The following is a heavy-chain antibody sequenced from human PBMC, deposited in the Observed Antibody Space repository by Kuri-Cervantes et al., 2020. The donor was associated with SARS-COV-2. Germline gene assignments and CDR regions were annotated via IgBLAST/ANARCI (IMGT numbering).Heavy chain of an antibody. CDR1: GYTFTGYY. J-gene: IGHJ4*02. CDR2: INPNSGGT. D-gene: IGHD1-14*01. CDR3: ARDRPSTGHDY. Sequence: ASVKVSCKASGYTFTGYYMHWVRQAPGQGLEWMGWINPNSGGTNYAQKFQGWVTMTTDTSTSTAYMELRSLRSDDTAVYYCARDRPSTGHDYWGQGTLVTVSS. V-gene: IGHV1-2*04.